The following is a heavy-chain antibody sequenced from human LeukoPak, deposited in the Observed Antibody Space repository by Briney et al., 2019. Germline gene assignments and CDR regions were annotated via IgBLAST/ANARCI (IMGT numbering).Heavy chain of an antibody. Sequence: GGSLRLSCAASGFTFSSYSMNWVRQAPGKGLEWVSYISSSSSTIYYADSVKGRFTISRDNAKNSLYLQMNSLRAEDTAVYYCARDPFRSSSFSSRELGIDYWGQGTLVTVSS. V-gene: IGHV3-48*01. J-gene: IGHJ4*02. CDR3: ARDPFRSSSFSSRELGIDY. CDR1: GFTFSSYS. D-gene: IGHD6-6*01. CDR2: ISSSSSTI.